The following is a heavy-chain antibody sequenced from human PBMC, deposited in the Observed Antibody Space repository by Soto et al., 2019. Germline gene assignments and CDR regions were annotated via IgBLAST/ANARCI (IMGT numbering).Heavy chain of an antibody. CDR2: IRSKGYNYAT. J-gene: IGHJ4*02. D-gene: IGHD2-15*01. CDR1: GFPFGDSA. V-gene: IGHV3-73*02. CDR3: TRANDYCNGGSCYFDS. Sequence: EVHLVESGGGLVQPGGSLKLSCAASGFPFGDSAIHWVRQASGKGLEWVGRIRSKGYNYATVFGAWATGRFTLSRDDSKNTAYLQMNSLRTGDTAVYYCTRANDYCNGGSCYFDSWGQGALVSVSS.